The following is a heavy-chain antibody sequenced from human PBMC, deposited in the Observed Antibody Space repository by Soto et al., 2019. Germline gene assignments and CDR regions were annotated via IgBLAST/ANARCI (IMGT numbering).Heavy chain of an antibody. CDR1: GFTFSSYA. J-gene: IGHJ3*02. CDR3: ARGGPNDAFDI. V-gene: IGHV3-30*04. CDR2: ISYDGRNK. Sequence: GGSLRLSCAASGFTFSSYAMHWVRQAPGKGLEWVAVISYDGRNKYYADSVKGRFTISRDNSKNTLYLQMNSLRAEDTAVYYCARGGPNDAFDIWGQGTMVTVSS.